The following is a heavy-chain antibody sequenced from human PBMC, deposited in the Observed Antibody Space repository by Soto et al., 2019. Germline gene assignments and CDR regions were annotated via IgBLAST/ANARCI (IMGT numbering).Heavy chain of an antibody. J-gene: IGHJ6*02. CDR1: GGSISSYY. CDR2: IYYSGST. D-gene: IGHD2-2*01. Sequence: SETLSLTCTVSGGSISSYYWSWIRQPPGKGLEWIGYIYYSGSTNYNPSLKSRVTISVDTSKNQFSLKLSSVTAVDTAVYYCATLEVPAAPDYYYYGMDVWGQGTTVTVSS. V-gene: IGHV4-59*01. CDR3: ATLEVPAAPDYYYYGMDV.